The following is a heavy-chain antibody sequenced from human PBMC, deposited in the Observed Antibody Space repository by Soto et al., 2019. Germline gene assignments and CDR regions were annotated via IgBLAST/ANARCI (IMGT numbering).Heavy chain of an antibody. D-gene: IGHD3-22*01. Sequence: ETLSLTCTVSGGSIRSFYWSWIRQPPGKGLEWIGYIYYSGNTYYNPSLKSRVTLSIDTSKNQFSLKLNSVTAADTAVYYCVSPEGYYDSSGYTLDYWGQGTLVTVSS. V-gene: IGHV4-59*04. J-gene: IGHJ4*02. CDR1: GGSIRSFY. CDR3: VSPEGYYDSSGYTLDY. CDR2: IYYSGNT.